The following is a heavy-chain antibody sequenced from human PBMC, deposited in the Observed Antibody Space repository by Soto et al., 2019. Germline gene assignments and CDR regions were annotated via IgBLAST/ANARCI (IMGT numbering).Heavy chain of an antibody. V-gene: IGHV3-23*01. D-gene: IGHD3-16*02. Sequence: GGSLRLSCAASGFTFSRYAMSWVRQAPGKGLEWVSAISGSGGSTYYADSVKGRFTISRDNSKNTLYLQMNSLRAEDTAVYYCAKDRGYDYVWGSYRPFEYYGMDVWGQGTTVTVSS. CDR1: GFTFSRYA. CDR2: ISGSGGST. CDR3: AKDRGYDYVWGSYRPFEYYGMDV. J-gene: IGHJ6*02.